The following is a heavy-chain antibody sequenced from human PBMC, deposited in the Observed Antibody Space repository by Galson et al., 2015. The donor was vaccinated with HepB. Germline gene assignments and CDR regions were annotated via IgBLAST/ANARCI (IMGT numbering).Heavy chain of an antibody. CDR2: IYHSGSP. J-gene: IGHJ3*02. V-gene: IGHV4/OR15-8*01. Sequence: ETLSLACAVSGASISSSTWWSWVRQPPGKGLEWIGEIYHSGSPNYNPSLKSRVTISVDKSKNQFSLKLSSVTAADTAVYYCARGDYYDSSPARAFDIWGQGTMVTVSS. CDR3: ARGDYYDSSPARAFDI. CDR1: GASISSSTW. D-gene: IGHD3-22*01.